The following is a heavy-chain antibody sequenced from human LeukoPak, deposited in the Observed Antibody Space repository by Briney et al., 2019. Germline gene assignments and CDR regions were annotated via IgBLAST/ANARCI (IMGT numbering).Heavy chain of an antibody. CDR2: ISGSGGST. Sequence: GGSLRLSCAASGFTFSSYAMSWVRQAPGKGLEWVSAISGSGGSTYYADSVKGRFTISRDNSKNTLYLQMNSLRVEDTAVYYCARYHYGDLDYLDYWGQGTLVTVSS. V-gene: IGHV3-23*01. CDR1: GFTFSSYA. D-gene: IGHD4-17*01. J-gene: IGHJ4*02. CDR3: ARYHYGDLDYLDY.